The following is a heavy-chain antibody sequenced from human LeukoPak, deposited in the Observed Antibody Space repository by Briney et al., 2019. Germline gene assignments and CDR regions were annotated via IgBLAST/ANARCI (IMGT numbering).Heavy chain of an antibody. D-gene: IGHD5-18*01. J-gene: IGHJ4*02. CDR2: IYSGDST. V-gene: IGHV3-53*01. Sequence: GGSLRLSCAASGFTVSSNYISWVRQAPGKGLEWVSVIYSGDSTYYAESVKGRFSISRGNSKNTVYLQMNSLRAEDAAVYYCASGLPFDYWGQGTLVTVSS. CDR1: GFTVSSNY. CDR3: ASGLPFDY.